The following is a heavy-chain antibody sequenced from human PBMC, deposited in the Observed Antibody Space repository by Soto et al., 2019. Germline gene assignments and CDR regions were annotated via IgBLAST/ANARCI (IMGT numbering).Heavy chain of an antibody. Sequence: QLQLQESGPGLVKPSETLSLTCTVSGGSISSSSYYWGWIRQPPGKGLEWIGSIYYSGSTYYNPSLKSRVTISVDTSKNQFSLKLSSVTAADTAVYYCARQLPHCNSTSCYPNYFDYWGQGTLVTVSS. V-gene: IGHV4-39*01. CDR3: ARQLPHCNSTSCYPNYFDY. CDR1: GGSISSSSYY. J-gene: IGHJ4*02. D-gene: IGHD2-2*01. CDR2: IYYSGST.